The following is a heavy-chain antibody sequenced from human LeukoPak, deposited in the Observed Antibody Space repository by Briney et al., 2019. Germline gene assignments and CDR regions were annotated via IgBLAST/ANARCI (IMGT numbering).Heavy chain of an antibody. CDR3: ARGSMIGWFDP. J-gene: IGHJ5*02. CDR2: INHSGST. V-gene: IGHV4-34*01. Sequence: SETLSLTCAVYGGSFSGYYWSWIRQPPGKGLEWIGEINHSGSTNYNPSLKSRVTISVDTSKNQFSLKLSSVTAADTAVYYCARGSMIGWFDPWGQGTLVTVSS. D-gene: IGHD3-16*01. CDR1: GGSFSGYY.